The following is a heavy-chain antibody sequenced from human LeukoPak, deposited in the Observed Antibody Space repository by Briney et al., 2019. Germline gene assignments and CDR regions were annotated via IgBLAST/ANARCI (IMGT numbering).Heavy chain of an antibody. CDR3: ARERLGRGFDY. D-gene: IGHD7-27*01. CDR2: IIPIFGTA. Sequence: ASVKVSCKASGGTFSSYAISWVRQAPGQRLEWMGGIIPIFGTANYAQKFQGRVTITTDESKSTAYMELSSLRSEDTAVYYCARERLGRGFDYWGQGTLVTVSS. J-gene: IGHJ4*02. V-gene: IGHV1-69*05. CDR1: GGTFSSYA.